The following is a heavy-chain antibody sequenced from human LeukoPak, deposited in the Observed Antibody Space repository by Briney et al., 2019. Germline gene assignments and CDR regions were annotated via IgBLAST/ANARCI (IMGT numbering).Heavy chain of an antibody. J-gene: IGHJ4*02. V-gene: IGHV3-30*04. CDR3: ARGRSGSHHFDS. Sequence: GGSLRLSCAASGFTFSSYAMHWVRQAPGKGLEWVAIISYDGSNKYYADSVKGRFTISRDNSKNTLYLQMNSLRADDTAVYYCARGRSGSHHFDSWGQGTLVTVPS. D-gene: IGHD3-10*01. CDR2: ISYDGSNK. CDR1: GFTFSSYA.